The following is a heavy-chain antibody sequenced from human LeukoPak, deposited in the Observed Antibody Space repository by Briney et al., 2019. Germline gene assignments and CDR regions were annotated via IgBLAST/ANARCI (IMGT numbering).Heavy chain of an antibody. CDR1: GFTVSSNY. CDR3: ARDDIAAAGNIDY. V-gene: IGHV3-66*02. J-gene: IGHJ4*02. D-gene: IGHD6-13*01. CDR2: IYSGGST. Sequence: GGSRRLSCAASGFTVSSNYMSWVRQAPGKGLEWVSVIYSGGSTYYADSVKGRFTISRDNSKNTLYLQMNSLRAEDTAVYYCARDDIAAAGNIDYWGQGTLVTVSS.